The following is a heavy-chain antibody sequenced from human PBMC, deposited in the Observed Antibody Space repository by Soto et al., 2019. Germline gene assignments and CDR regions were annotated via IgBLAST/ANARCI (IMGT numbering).Heavy chain of an antibody. D-gene: IGHD3-22*01. CDR2: ISSSSSYI. V-gene: IGHV3-21*01. Sequence: GGSLRLSCAACGFTFSSYSMNWVRQAPGKGLEWVSSISSSSSYIYYADSVKGRLTISRDNAKNSLYLQMNSLRAEDTAVYYCARVRYYDSSGYPDPFDYWGQGTLVTVSS. CDR3: ARVRYYDSSGYPDPFDY. CDR1: GFTFSSYS. J-gene: IGHJ4*02.